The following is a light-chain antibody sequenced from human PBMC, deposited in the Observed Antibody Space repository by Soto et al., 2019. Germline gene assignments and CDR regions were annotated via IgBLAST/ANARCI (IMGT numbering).Light chain of an antibody. Sequence: QSVLTQPRSVSGSPGQSLTISCTGTSSDVGGYNYVSWYQQYPGKVPKLMIYDVTKRPSGVPDRFSGSRSGNTASLTISGLQAEDETDYYCCSLASSYTYVVVTGSKVPVL. CDR2: DVT. CDR1: SSDVGGYNY. CDR3: CSLASSYTYV. J-gene: IGLJ1*01. V-gene: IGLV2-11*01.